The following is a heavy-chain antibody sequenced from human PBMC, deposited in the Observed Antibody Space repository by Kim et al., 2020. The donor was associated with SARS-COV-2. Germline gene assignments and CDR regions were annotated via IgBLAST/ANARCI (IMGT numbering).Heavy chain of an antibody. CDR3: AGTARGANFDY. V-gene: IGHV4-59*08. D-gene: IGHD1-26*01. Sequence: SETLSLTCSVSGISISSYYWSWIRQPPGKGLEWIGYIYYTGSANYNPSLRSRVTISVDTSKNQFSLKLSSMTAADTAVYYCAGTARGANFDYGGRGALVT. CDR2: IYYTGSA. CDR1: GISISSYY. J-gene: IGHJ4*02.